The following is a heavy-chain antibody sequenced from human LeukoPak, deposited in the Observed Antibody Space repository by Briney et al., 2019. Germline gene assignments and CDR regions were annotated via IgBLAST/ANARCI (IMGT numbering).Heavy chain of an antibody. J-gene: IGHJ6*02. Sequence: SETLSLTCSVSGASISSSYWSCIRQPPGKGLQWIGYIYDSGSSNYNPSLKSRVTISLDTSKNQFSLKLNSVTAADTAVYYCARQTDSYGPPHRMDVWGRGTSVTVSS. CDR3: ARQTDSYGPPHRMDV. CDR1: GASISSSY. D-gene: IGHD5-18*01. CDR2: IYDSGSS. V-gene: IGHV4-59*01.